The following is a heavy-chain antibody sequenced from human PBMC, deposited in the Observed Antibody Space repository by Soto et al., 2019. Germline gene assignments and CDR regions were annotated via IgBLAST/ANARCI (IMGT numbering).Heavy chain of an antibody. D-gene: IGHD5-18*01. CDR2: ISSSSSYI. V-gene: IGHV3-21*01. J-gene: IGHJ4*02. CDR1: GFTLNAYP. Sequence: GGSLRLSCVASGFTLNAYPMNWVPQAPGKGLEWVSSISSSSSYIYYADSVKGRFTISRDNAKNSLYLQMNSLRAEDTAVYYCARDQPGYSYGYGLGYWGQGTLVTVSS. CDR3: ARDQPGYSYGYGLGY.